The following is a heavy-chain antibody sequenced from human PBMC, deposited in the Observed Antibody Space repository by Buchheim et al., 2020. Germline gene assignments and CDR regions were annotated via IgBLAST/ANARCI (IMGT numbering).Heavy chain of an antibody. V-gene: IGHV3-66*02. CDR2: IYSGGST. CDR1: GFTVSSNY. D-gene: IGHD5-24*01. J-gene: IGHJ5*02. Sequence: EVQLVESGGGLVQPGGSLRLSCAASGFTVSSNYMSWVRQAPGKGLEWVSVIYSGGSTYYADSVKGRFTIFRDNSKNTLYLQMNSLRAEDTAVYYCARVEMATLGVEWFDPWGQGTL. CDR3: ARVEMATLGVEWFDP.